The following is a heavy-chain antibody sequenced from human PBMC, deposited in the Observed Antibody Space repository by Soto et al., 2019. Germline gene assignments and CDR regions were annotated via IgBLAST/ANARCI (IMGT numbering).Heavy chain of an antibody. CDR1: GFTFSSYW. D-gene: IGHD5-18*01. V-gene: IGHV3-74*01. CDR2: IKYDGSGT. Sequence: PGGSLRLSCAASGFTFSSYWMHWVRQAPGRGLMWVSHIKYDGSGTTYADSVKGRFTISRDNAKNTLFLQMNSLTAEDTAVYYCVREETALVHFGMDVWGQGTTVTVSS. CDR3: VREETALVHFGMDV. J-gene: IGHJ6*02.